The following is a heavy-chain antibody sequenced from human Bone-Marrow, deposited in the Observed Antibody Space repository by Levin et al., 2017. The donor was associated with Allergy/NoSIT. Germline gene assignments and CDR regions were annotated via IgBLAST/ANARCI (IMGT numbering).Heavy chain of an antibody. CDR1: GFTFSSYA. CDR3: ARERESGDGMAASAFDS. J-gene: IGHJ4*02. D-gene: IGHD2-21*02. V-gene: IGHV3-30-3*01. Sequence: SCAASGFTFSSYAMHWVRQAPGKGLEWVAVISYDGSNKYYADSVKGRFTISRDNSKNTLYLQMNSLRAEDTAVYYCARERESGDGMAASAFDSWGQGTLVTVSS. CDR2: ISYDGSNK.